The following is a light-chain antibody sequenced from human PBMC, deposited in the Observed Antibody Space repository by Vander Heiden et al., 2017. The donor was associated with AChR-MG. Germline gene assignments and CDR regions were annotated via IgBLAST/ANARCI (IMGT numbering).Light chain of an antibody. CDR3: SSYTSSRTLV. Sequence: QPALTQPAAVSGFPGQSITISCTGTSSDVRGYHSVSSLQHHPGKAPKLVLYGFSERPSGVSNRFSGSKSGNTASLTISGLQAEYEADYYCSSYTSSRTLVFGGGTRLTVL. CDR1: SSDVRGYHS. J-gene: IGLJ3*02. V-gene: IGLV2-14*03. CDR2: GFS.